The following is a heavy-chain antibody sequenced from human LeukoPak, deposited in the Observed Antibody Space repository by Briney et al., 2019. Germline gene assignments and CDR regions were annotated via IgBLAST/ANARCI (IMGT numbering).Heavy chain of an antibody. CDR3: ARGLTYYYDSSGYYFDY. CDR2: INHSGST. CDR1: GGSFSGYY. Sequence: SETLSLTCAVYGGSFSGYYWSWIRQPPGKGLEWIGEINHSGSTNYNPSLKSRVTISVDTSKNQFSLKLSSVTAADTAVYYCARGLTYYYDSSGYYFDYWGQGTLVTVSS. V-gene: IGHV4-34*01. D-gene: IGHD3-22*01. J-gene: IGHJ4*02.